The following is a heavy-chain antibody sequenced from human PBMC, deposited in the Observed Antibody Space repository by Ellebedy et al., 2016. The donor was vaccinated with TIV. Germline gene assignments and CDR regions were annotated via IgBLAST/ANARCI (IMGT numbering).Heavy chain of an antibody. CDR2: IYDGGST. Sequence: MPGGSLRLSCTVSGVSISNYYWNWIRQPPGKGLEWIGFIYDGGSTQYKPSLESRVTISVDTSKNQFSLELRSVAAADTAVYYCARGGAEDYWGQGTLVTVSS. CDR1: GVSISNYY. CDR3: ARGGAEDY. V-gene: IGHV4-59*01. J-gene: IGHJ4*02.